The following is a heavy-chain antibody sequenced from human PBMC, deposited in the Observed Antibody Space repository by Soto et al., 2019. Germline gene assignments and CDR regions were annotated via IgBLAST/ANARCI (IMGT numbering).Heavy chain of an antibody. Sequence: SETLSLTCTVSGGSIRSYYWSWIRQPPGKGLEWIGYIYYSGSTNYNPSLKSRVTISVDTSKNQFSLKLSSVTAADTAAYYCARRWGPTFDYWGQGTLVTVSS. D-gene: IGHD1-26*01. V-gene: IGHV4-59*01. CDR3: ARRWGPTFDY. J-gene: IGHJ4*02. CDR2: IYYSGST. CDR1: GGSIRSYY.